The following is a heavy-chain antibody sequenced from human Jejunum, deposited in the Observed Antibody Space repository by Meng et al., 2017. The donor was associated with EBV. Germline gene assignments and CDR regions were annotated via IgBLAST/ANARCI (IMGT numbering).Heavy chain of an antibody. CDR3: ARNWNF. J-gene: IGHJ4*02. Sequence: VTLQESGPGLVKPSETLSLPCTVSGGSVSSGTYYWTWIRQPPGKGLEWIGYIYNSGNTNYNPSLKSRVTISLDTSKNQFSLKLSSVTAADTAMYYCARNWNFWGQGTLVTASS. D-gene: IGHD1-1*01. CDR2: IYNSGNT. CDR1: GGSVSSGTYY. V-gene: IGHV4-61*01.